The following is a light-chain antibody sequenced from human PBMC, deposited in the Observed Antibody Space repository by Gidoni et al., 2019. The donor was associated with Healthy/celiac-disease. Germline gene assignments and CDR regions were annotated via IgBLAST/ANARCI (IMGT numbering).Light chain of an antibody. CDR3: QQYGSSTRT. CDR2: GAS. J-gene: IGKJ1*01. V-gene: IGKV3-20*01. CDR1: QSVSSSY. Sequence: EIVLTQSPGTLSLSPGERATRSCRASQSVSSSYLAWYQQKPGQAPRLLIYGASSRATGIPDFTLTISRLEPEDFAVYYCQQYGSSTRTFGQGTKVEIK.